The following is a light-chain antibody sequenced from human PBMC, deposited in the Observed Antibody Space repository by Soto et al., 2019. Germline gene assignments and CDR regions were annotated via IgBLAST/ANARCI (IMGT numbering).Light chain of an antibody. CDR2: DVS. V-gene: IGLV2-14*03. CDR1: SSDVGGYNY. Sequence: QPVLTQPASVSASPGQSITISCTGTSSDVGGYNYVSWYQQYPGKAPKLMIYDVSDRPSGVSQRFSGSKSGDTASLTISGLQTEDEADYYCSSYAGSGVVVFGGGTQLTVL. CDR3: SSYAGSGVVV. J-gene: IGLJ3*02.